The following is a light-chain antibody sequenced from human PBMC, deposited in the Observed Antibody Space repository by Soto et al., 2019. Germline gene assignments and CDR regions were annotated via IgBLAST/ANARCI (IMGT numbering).Light chain of an antibody. V-gene: IGLV3-21*02. CDR1: NIGGKS. J-gene: IGLJ2*01. CDR3: QVWDSSSDHVV. Sequence: SYELTQVPSVSVAPGQTARITCEGNNIGGKSVHWYQQTPGRAPVLVVYNDSDRPSGIPERFSGSNPGNTATLTIRRVEAEDEADYYCQVWDSSSDHVVFGGGTKLTVL. CDR2: NDS.